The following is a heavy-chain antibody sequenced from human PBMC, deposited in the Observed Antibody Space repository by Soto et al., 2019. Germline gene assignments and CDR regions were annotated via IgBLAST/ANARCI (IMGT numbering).Heavy chain of an antibody. J-gene: IGHJ6*02. CDR3: ARVPLLRFLEWLPWYGMDV. Sequence: ASVKVSCKASGYTFTSYAMHWVRQAPGQRLEWMGWINAGDGNTKYSQKFQGRVTITRDTSASTAYMELSSLRSEDTAVYYCARVPLLRFLEWLPWYGMDVWGQGTTVTVSS. CDR1: GYTFTSYA. V-gene: IGHV1-3*01. CDR2: INAGDGNT. D-gene: IGHD3-3*01.